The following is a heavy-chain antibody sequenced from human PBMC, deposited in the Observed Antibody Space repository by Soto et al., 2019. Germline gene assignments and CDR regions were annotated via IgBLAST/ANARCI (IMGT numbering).Heavy chain of an antibody. V-gene: IGHV3-23*01. CDR3: AKTAWNAEKNHHHFIHV. CDR2: VSTSAGST. CDR1: GFTFGAYA. J-gene: IGHJ6*04. Sequence: EVQLLESGGTLVQPGGSLRLSCAASGFTFGAYAMSWVRQAPGMGLEWVSVVSTSAGSTYYADSVKGRFTISRDNSRNTLYLQMTSLRAEDTAVYHCAKTAWNAEKNHHHFIHVWGKGTTVTVSS. D-gene: IGHD1-1*01.